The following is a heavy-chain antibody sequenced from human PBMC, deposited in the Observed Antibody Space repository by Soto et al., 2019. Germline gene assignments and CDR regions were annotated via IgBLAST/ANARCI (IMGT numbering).Heavy chain of an antibody. J-gene: IGHJ4*02. V-gene: IGHV4-34*01. CDR3: ARGLSRVVAATPFDY. CDR1: GGSFSGYY. CDR2: INHSGST. Sequence: SETLSLTCAVYGGSFSGYYWSWIRQPPGKGLEWIGEINHSGSTNYNPSLKSRVTISVDTSKNQFSLKLSSVTAADTAVYYCARGLSRVVAATPFDYWGQGTLVTVSS. D-gene: IGHD2-15*01.